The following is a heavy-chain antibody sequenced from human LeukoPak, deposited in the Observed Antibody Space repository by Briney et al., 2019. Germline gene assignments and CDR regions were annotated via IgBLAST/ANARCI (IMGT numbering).Heavy chain of an antibody. Sequence: ASVKVSCKASGYTCTNFDINWVRQATGQGLEWMGWMNPNSGNTGYAQKFQGRVTMTMNTSITTAYMELSSLISEDTAVYYCARGPQWRGDYYYIDVWGRGTTVTVSS. CDR2: MNPNSGNT. V-gene: IGHV1-8*01. CDR3: ARGPQWRGDYYYIDV. J-gene: IGHJ6*03. CDR1: GYTCTNFD. D-gene: IGHD6-19*01.